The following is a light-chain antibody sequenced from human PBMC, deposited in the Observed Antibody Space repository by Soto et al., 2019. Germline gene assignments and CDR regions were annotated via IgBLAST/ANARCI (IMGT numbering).Light chain of an antibody. J-gene: IGKJ2*01. CDR2: DAS. CDR3: QQYNSYPYT. Sequence: DIQMTQSPSTLSASVGDRGTITCRASQSISSWLAWYQQKPGKAPKLLSYDASSLESGVPSRFSGSGSGTEFTLTISSLQPDDFATYYCQQYNSYPYTFGQGPSWRS. V-gene: IGKV1-5*01. CDR1: QSISSW.